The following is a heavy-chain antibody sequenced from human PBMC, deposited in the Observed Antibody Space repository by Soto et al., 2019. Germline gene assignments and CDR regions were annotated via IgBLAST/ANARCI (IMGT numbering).Heavy chain of an antibody. CDR1: GGSISSGGYS. Sequence: QLQLQESGSGLVKPSQTLSLTCAVSGGSISSGGYSWSWIRQPPGKGLEWIGYIYHSGSTYYNPSPKSRVTISVDRSKNQFSQKLRSVTAADTAVYYCARDCGGDCYTYYYGMDVWGQGTTVTVSS. J-gene: IGHJ6*02. D-gene: IGHD2-21*02. V-gene: IGHV4-30-2*01. CDR3: ARDCGGDCYTYYYGMDV. CDR2: IYHSGST.